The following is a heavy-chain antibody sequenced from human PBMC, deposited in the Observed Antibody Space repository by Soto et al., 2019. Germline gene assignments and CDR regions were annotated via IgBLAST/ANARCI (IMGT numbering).Heavy chain of an antibody. V-gene: IGHV1-46*01. CDR1: GYTFTSYY. CDR3: ARVVVTKNFDY. CDR2: INPSGGST. Sequence: QVQLVQSGAEVKKPGASVKVSCKASGYTFTSYYMHWVRQAPGQGLEWMGIINPSGGSTTYAQKFQGRVTMTRDTSTNTVYMELSSLRSEDTAVYYCARVVVTKNFDYWGQGTLVTVSS. J-gene: IGHJ4*02. D-gene: IGHD2-21*01.